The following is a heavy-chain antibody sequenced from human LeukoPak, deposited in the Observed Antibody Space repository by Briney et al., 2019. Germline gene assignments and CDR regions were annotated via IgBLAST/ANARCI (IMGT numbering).Heavy chain of an antibody. J-gene: IGHJ4*02. D-gene: IGHD2/OR15-2a*01. CDR2: ISNSSPNI. CDR1: GFTLISYS. CDR3: VRGCNRASCPYYFDS. V-gene: IGHV3-21*01. Sequence: GGSLRLSCAASGFTLISYSMNWVRQAPGKGLEWVSSISNSSPNIYYADSVKGRFTISRDNSKNTLYLQMNSLRAEDTAVYYCVRGCNRASCPYYFDSWAQGTLVTVSS.